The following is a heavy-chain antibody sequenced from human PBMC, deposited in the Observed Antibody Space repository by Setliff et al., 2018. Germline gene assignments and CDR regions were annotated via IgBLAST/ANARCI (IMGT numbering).Heavy chain of an antibody. CDR1: GCSISSGGYY. Sequence: PSETLCLTCTVSGCSISSGGYYWSWIRQHPGKGLEWLGYIYYSGNTYSNPSLKSRVTISVDTSKNQFSLNLSSVTAADTAVYYCARVPRFTDTRNAFDIWGQGTMVTVSS. D-gene: IGHD3-16*01. V-gene: IGHV4-31*03. J-gene: IGHJ3*02. CDR2: IYYSGNT. CDR3: ARVPRFTDTRNAFDI.